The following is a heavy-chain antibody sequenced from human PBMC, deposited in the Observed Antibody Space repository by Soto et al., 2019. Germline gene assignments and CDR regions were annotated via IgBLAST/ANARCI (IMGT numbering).Heavy chain of an antibody. CDR3: ARGQEVGAHLCDS. V-gene: IGHV3-13*04. D-gene: IGHD2-15*01. CDR2: IGISGDT. CDR1: GFTFSKFD. J-gene: IGHJ4*02. Sequence: PGGSLRLSCEASGFTFSKFDMHWVRQPTGKGLEWVSTIGISGDTYYAASVRGRFTISRDNAKNSLSLQMNSLRAGDTALYFCARGQEVGAHLCDSWGQRTQVTASS.